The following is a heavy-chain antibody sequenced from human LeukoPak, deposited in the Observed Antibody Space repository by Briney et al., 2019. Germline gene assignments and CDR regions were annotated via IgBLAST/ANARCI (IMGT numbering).Heavy chain of an antibody. CDR3: AXXXRGWPEVFDY. J-gene: IGHJ4*02. Sequence: SETLSLTCTVSGGSISSYYWSWIRQPPGKGLEWIGYIYYSGSTNYNPSLKSRVIISVDTSKNQFSLKLSSVTAADTAVYYFAXXXRGWPEVFDYWGQGTLVTVSS. CDR1: GGSISSYY. D-gene: IGHD3-10*01. CDR2: IYYSGST. V-gene: IGHV4-59*08.